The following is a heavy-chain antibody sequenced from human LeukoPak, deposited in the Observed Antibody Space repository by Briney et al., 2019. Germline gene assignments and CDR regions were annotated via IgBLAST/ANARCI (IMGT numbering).Heavy chain of an antibody. V-gene: IGHV4-59*11. J-gene: IGHJ4*02. CDR3: ARKYGGYCSGGSCSYDAFDI. CDR2: IYYSGST. Sequence: SETLSLTCIVSGGSISSHYWSWIRQPPGKGLEWIGYIYYSGSTNYNPSLKSRVTISVDTSKNQFSLKLSSVTAADTAVYYCARKYGGYCSGGSCSYDAFDIRGQGTLVTVSS. CDR1: GGSISSHY. D-gene: IGHD2-15*01.